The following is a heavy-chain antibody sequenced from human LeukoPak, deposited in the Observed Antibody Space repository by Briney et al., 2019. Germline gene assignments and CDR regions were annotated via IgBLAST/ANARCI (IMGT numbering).Heavy chain of an antibody. V-gene: IGHV1-46*01. Sequence: GASVKVSCKASGYTFTSYYMHWVLQAPGQGLEWMGIIYPSGGSTSYAQKFQGRVTMTRDTSTSTVYMELSSLRSEDTAVYYCARDGEWELLDYWGQGTLVTVSS. D-gene: IGHD1-26*01. CDR2: IYPSGGST. CDR3: ARDGEWELLDY. J-gene: IGHJ4*02. CDR1: GYTFTSYY.